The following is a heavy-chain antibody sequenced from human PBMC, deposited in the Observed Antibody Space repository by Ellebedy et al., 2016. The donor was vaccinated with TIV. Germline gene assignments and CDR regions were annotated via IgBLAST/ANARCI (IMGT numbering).Heavy chain of an antibody. CDR1: GGSISSYY. J-gene: IGHJ4*02. D-gene: IGHD1-26*01. CDR3: ARDGFVGAFDY. V-gene: IGHV4-59*01. Sequence: GSLRLSCTVSGGSISSYYWSWIRQPPGKGLEWIGYIYYSGSTNYNPSLKSRVTISVDTSKNQFSLKLSSVTAADTAVYYCARDGFVGAFDYWGQGTLVTVSS. CDR2: IYYSGST.